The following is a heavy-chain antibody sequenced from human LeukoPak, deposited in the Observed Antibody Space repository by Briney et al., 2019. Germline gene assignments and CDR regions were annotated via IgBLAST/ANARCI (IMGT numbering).Heavy chain of an antibody. V-gene: IGHV4-61*02. CDR2: IYTSGST. J-gene: IGHJ5*02. D-gene: IGHD2-15*01. CDR1: AGSISSGSYY. Sequence: PSQTLSLTCTVSAGSISSGSYYWSWIRPPAGKGLEWIGRIYTSGSTNYNPSLTSRVTISVDTSKNQFSLKLSSVTAADTAVYYCARDSRPYYCSGGSCYPIWFDPWGQGTLVTVSS. CDR3: ARDSRPYYCSGGSCYPIWFDP.